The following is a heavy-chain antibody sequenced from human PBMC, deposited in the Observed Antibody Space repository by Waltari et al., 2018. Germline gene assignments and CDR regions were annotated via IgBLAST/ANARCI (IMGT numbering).Heavy chain of an antibody. D-gene: IGHD2-2*01. J-gene: IGHJ6*03. Sequence: VQLQESGPGLVKPSETLSLTCTVSGGSISSYYWSWIRQPAGKGLEWIGRIYTSGSTNYNPSLKSRVTMSVDTSKNQFSLKLSSVTAADTAVYYCARERGSSTSYYYYMDVWGKGTTVTVSS. CDR2: IYTSGST. V-gene: IGHV4-4*07. CDR3: ARERGSSTSYYYYMDV. CDR1: GGSISSYY.